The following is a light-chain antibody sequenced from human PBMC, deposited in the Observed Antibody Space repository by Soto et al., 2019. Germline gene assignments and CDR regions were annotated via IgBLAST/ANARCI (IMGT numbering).Light chain of an antibody. CDR3: QQYTQSLWT. J-gene: IGKJ1*01. V-gene: IGKV3-20*01. CDR2: GIS. Sequence: EPVLTQSPGTLSLSPGERATLSCRTSQSVSASQLAWYQQKPGQAPRLLIYGISKRAAGIPDRFTGSGSGTDFTLTIDGLEPEDFAVYYCQQYTQSLWTFGQGTKGDIK. CDR1: QSVSASQ.